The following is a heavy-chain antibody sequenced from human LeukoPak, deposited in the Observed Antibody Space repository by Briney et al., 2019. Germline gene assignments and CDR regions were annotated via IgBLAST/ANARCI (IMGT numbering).Heavy chain of an antibody. J-gene: IGHJ6*02. CDR2: IRKDGNDE. D-gene: IGHD3-9*01. Sequence: GGSLRLSCAASGFTFNAYAIHWVRQAPGKGLEWVAFIRKDGNDEKYADSVKGRFTISRDNAKNTLYLQMNTLRVEDTAVYYCTRDLMDYDVSTGLHHYYMDVWGQGTTVTVSS. V-gene: IGHV3-30*02. CDR3: TRDLMDYDVSTGLHHYYMDV. CDR1: GFTFNAYA.